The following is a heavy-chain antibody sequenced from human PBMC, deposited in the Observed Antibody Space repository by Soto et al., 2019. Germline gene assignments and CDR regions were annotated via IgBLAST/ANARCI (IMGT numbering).Heavy chain of an antibody. CDR3: ARSAHVRGWDPFVP. J-gene: IGHJ5*02. CDR2: IYYSGST. D-gene: IGHD6-19*01. CDR1: DGSFICLF. V-gene: IGHV4-59*01. Sequence: LFLRWTGSDGSFICLFCGSLRKPPGKGLEWIGYIYYSGSTNYNPSLKSRVTISVDTSKNQFSLKLSSVTAADTAVYYCARSAHVRGWDPFVPWGQGTLVTVSS.